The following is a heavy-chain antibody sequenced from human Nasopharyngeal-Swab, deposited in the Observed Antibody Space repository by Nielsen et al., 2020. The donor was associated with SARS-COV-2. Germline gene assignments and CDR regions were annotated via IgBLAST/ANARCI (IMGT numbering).Heavy chain of an antibody. CDR3: ARGSGSYKEILFDY. CDR2: IYSYGST. V-gene: IGHV3-NL1*01. D-gene: IGHD1-26*01. Sequence: GESLKISCAASGFTFSSYGMHWVRQAPGKGLEWVSVIYSYGSTYYADSVKGRFTISRDNSKNTLYLQMNSLRAEDTAVYYCARGSGSYKEILFDYWGQGTLVTVSS. CDR1: GFTFSSYG. J-gene: IGHJ4*02.